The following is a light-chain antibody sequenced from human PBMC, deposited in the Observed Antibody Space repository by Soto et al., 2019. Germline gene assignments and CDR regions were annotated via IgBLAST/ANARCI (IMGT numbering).Light chain of an antibody. Sequence: EIVLTQSPGTLSLSPGDRATLSCRASQSVSSRALAWYQQKPGQAPRLLISGASTRATGIPDRFSGSGSGTDFTLTISRLEPEEFAVYYCQQYGNSRWTCGQGTKVEIK. CDR2: GAS. V-gene: IGKV3-20*01. CDR3: QQYGNSRWT. J-gene: IGKJ1*01. CDR1: QSVSSRA.